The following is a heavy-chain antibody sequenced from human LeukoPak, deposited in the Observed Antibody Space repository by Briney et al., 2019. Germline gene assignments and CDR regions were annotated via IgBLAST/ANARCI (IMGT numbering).Heavy chain of an antibody. D-gene: IGHD3-9*01. CDR2: INHSGST. CDR1: GGSFSGYY. J-gene: IGHJ5*02. Sequence: SETLSLTCAVYGGSFSGYYWSWIRQPPGKGLEWIGEINHSGSTNYNPTLKSRVTISVDTSKNQFSLKLSSVTAADTAVCYCARGALLRYFDWLLPDNWFDPWGQGTLVTVSS. V-gene: IGHV4-34*01. CDR3: ARGALLRYFDWLLPDNWFDP.